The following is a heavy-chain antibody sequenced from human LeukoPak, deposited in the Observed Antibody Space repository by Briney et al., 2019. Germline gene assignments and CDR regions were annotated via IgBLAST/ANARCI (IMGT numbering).Heavy chain of an antibody. D-gene: IGHD6-19*01. CDR2: ISHSGTT. CDR1: GGSFSDYN. CDR3: ARWDDSAWGFGN. V-gene: IGHV4-59*08. Sequence: SETLSLTCGVYGGSFSDYNWNWIRQSPGKGLEWVGYISHSGTTSYNPSLKSRVTISVDTSKNQLSLKLTSVTAADTAVYYCARWDDSAWGFGNWGPGTLVTVSS. J-gene: IGHJ4*02.